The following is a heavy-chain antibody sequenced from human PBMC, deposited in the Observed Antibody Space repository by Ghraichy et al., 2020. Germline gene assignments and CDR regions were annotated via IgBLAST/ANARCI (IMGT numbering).Heavy chain of an antibody. J-gene: IGHJ4*01. CDR3: ARGGFFNRLSLDIDF. CDR1: GNSISSSYW. CDR2: IYYSGIT. D-gene: IGHD3-3*01. Sequence: SETLSLTCAVSGNSISSSYWWTWVRHSPGRRLEWLGEIYYSGITNYNPSLTGRLTISMDKSTDNFSLTLTSVTAADTAIYYCARGGFFNRLSLDIDFWSQGTPVTVSS. V-gene: IGHV4-4*02.